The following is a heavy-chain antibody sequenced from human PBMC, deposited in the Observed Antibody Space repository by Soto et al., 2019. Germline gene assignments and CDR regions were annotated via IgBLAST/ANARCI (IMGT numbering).Heavy chain of an antibody. CDR3: ARSDSNGWYDS. D-gene: IGHD5-18*01. V-gene: IGHV5-51*01. Sequence: GESLKISCKGSGYTFTSYWIAWVRQMPGKGLEWMAIIYPADSDTRYSPSFQGHVTISADKSISTAYLQWSSLKASDTAIYYCARSDSNGWYDSWGQGTLVTVS. CDR1: GYTFTSYW. J-gene: IGHJ5*01. CDR2: IYPADSDT.